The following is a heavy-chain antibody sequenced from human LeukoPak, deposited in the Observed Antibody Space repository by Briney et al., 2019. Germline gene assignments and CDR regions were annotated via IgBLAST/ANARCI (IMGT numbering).Heavy chain of an antibody. J-gene: IGHJ4*02. CDR1: GYSFTSYW. D-gene: IGHD5-24*01. Sequence: GESLKISCKGSGYSFTSYWIGWVRQMPGKGLEWMGIIYPGDSDTRYSPSFQGQVTIPADKSISTAYLQWSSLKASDTAMYYCARRAEMATTGIDYWGQGTLVTVSS. V-gene: IGHV5-51*01. CDR3: ARRAEMATTGIDY. CDR2: IYPGDSDT.